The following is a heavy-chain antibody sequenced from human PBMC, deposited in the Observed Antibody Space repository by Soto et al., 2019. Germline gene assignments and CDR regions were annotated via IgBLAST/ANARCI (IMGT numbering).Heavy chain of an antibody. V-gene: IGHV3-21*01. Sequence: GGSLRLSCAASGFTFSSYSMNWVRQAPGKGLEWVSSISSSSSYIYYADSVKGRFTISRDNAKNSLYLQMDSLRAEDTAVYYCARDSYYYDSSGYYLYYFDYWGQGT. CDR1: GFTFSSYS. D-gene: IGHD3-22*01. J-gene: IGHJ4*02. CDR3: ARDSYYYDSSGYYLYYFDY. CDR2: ISSSSSYI.